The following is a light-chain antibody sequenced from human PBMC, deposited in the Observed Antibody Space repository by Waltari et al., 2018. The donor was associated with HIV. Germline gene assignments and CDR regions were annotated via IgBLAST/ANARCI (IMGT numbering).Light chain of an antibody. CDR2: DAF. CDR3: QHRSNWPPST. Sequence: EILLTQSPATLSLSPGERATLSFRASQAVSNFLAWYQQKPGQAPRLLIYDAFKRATDIPDRFSGSGSGADFTLTISSLEPEDFAVYYCQHRSNWPPSTFGQGTKLEIK. CDR1: QAVSNF. V-gene: IGKV3-11*01. J-gene: IGKJ2*02.